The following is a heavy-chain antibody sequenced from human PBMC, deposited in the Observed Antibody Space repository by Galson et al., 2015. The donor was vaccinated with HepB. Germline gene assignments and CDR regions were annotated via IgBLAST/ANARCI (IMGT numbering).Heavy chain of an antibody. D-gene: IGHD6-13*01. CDR2: IKSKTDGGTT. CDR3: THSSSGAEVYGMDV. Sequence: SLRLSCAASGFTFSNAWMNWVRQAPGKGLEWVGRIKSKTDGGTTDYAAPVKGRFTISRDDSKNTLYLQMNSLKTEDTAVYYCTHSSSGAEVYGMDVWGQGTTVTVSS. J-gene: IGHJ6*02. CDR1: GFTFSNAW. V-gene: IGHV3-15*07.